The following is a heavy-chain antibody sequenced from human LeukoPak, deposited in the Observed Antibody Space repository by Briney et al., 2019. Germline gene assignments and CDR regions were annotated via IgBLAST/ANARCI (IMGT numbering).Heavy chain of an antibody. CDR1: GFTFSSYA. CDR2: ISGSGGST. J-gene: IGHJ4*02. D-gene: IGHD3-3*01. V-gene: IGHV3-23*01. CDR3: AKKKRIFGVVIPTPYDY. Sequence: PGGSLRLSCAASGFTFSSYAMSWVRQAPGKGLGWVSAISGSGGSTYYADSVKGRFTISRDNSKNTLYLQMNSLRAEDTAVYYCAKKKRIFGVVIPTPYDYWGQGTLVTVSS.